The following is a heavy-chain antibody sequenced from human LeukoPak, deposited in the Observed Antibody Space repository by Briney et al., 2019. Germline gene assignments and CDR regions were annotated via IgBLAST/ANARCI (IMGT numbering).Heavy chain of an antibody. CDR2: ISSSSSYI. D-gene: IGHD3-9*01. V-gene: IGHV3-21*01. CDR3: ERDATYYDILTGSTYYYGMDV. Sequence: PWGSLRLSCAASGFTFSGYSMTWIRQAPGKGLEWVSSISSSSSYIYYADSVKGRFTISRDNAKNSMYLQMNSLRAEDTAVYYCERDATYYDILTGSTYYYGMDVWGQGTTVTVSS. J-gene: IGHJ6*02. CDR1: GFTFSGYS.